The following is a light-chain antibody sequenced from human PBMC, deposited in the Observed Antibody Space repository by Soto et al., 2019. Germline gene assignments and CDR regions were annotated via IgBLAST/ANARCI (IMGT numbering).Light chain of an antibody. V-gene: IGKV3-15*01. CDR3: QQYNNWPIT. CDR2: RTS. Sequence: EIVLTQSPDTLSVSPGERATLSCRASQRVNPPLARFQQRPCQAPRVLIYRTSTKAPGIPARFSGRGSGTEFTLTITGLQSEDFALYYFQQYNNWPITLGQGTRLEIK. CDR1: QRVNPP. J-gene: IGKJ5*01.